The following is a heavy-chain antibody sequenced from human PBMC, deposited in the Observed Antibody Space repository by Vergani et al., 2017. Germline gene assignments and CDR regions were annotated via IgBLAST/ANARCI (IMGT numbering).Heavy chain of an antibody. CDR2: ISSSGSTI. CDR3: ARDLMTVTTGYFDY. J-gene: IGHJ4*02. Sequence: EVQLVQSGGGLVQPGGSLRLSCAASGFTFSSYEMNWVRQAPGKGLEWVSYISSSGSTIYYADSMKGRFIISRDNAKNSLYLQMNSLRAEDTAVYYCARDLMTVTTGYFDYWGQGTLVTVSS. CDR1: GFTFSSYE. V-gene: IGHV3-48*03. D-gene: IGHD4-11*01.